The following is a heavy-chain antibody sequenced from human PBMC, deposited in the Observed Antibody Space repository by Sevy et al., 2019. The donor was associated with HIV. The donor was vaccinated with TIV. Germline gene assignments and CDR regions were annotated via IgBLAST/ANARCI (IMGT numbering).Heavy chain of an antibody. CDR1: GFTFSSYA. CDR3: ARVGVSYCTDDCYHRFDY. CDR2: ISYDGSKK. D-gene: IGHD2-21*02. Sequence: GGSLRLSCAASGFTFSSYALLWVRQAPGKGLEWVSLISYDGSKKYYSDSVKGRFAISGDESKTTLFLQMNSLTSEDTAIYYCARVGVSYCTDDCYHRFDYWGRGTLVTVSS. V-gene: IGHV3-30*09. J-gene: IGHJ4*02.